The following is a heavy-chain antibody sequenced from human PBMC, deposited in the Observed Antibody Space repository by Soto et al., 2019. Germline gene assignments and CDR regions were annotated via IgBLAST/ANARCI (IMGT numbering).Heavy chain of an antibody. Sequence: GESLKISCNGSGYSFTSYWIGWVRQMPGKGLEWMGIIYPGDSDTRYSPSFQGQVTISADKSISTAYLQWSSLKASDTAMYYCARTQLSRDCTNGVCYAFDYWGQGTLVTVSS. J-gene: IGHJ4*02. CDR1: GYSFTSYW. V-gene: IGHV5-51*01. CDR3: ARTQLSRDCTNGVCYAFDY. D-gene: IGHD2-8*01. CDR2: IYPGDSDT.